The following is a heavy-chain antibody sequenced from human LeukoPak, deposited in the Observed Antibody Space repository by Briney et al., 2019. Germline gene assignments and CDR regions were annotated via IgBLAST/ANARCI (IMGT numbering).Heavy chain of an antibody. D-gene: IGHD3-9*01. J-gene: IGHJ4*02. CDR3: ARRTFDDILTGYLDY. CDR1: GYSFTSYW. CDR2: IYPGDSDT. Sequence: GESLKISCKGSGYSFTSYWIGWVRQMPGKGLEWMGIIYPGDSDTRYSPSFQGQVTISADKSISTAYLQWSSLKASDTAMYYCARRTFDDILTGYLDYWGQGTLVTVSS. V-gene: IGHV5-51*01.